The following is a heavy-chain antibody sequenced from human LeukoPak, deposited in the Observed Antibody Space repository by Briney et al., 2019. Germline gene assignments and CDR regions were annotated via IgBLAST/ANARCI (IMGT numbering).Heavy chain of an antibody. CDR2: IKQDGSEK. CDR3: ARRQYQLLYGYYYYYMDV. Sequence: GGSLRLSCAASGFTFSSYWMSWVRQAPGKGLEWVANIKQDGSEKYYVDSVKGRFTISRDNAKNSLYLQMNSLRAEDTAVYYCARRQYQLLYGYYYYYMDVWGKGTTVTVSS. D-gene: IGHD2-2*02. J-gene: IGHJ6*03. CDR1: GFTFSSYW. V-gene: IGHV3-7*01.